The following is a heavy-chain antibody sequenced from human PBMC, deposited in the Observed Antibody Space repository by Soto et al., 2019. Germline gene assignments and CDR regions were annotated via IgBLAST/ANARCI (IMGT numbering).Heavy chain of an antibody. CDR3: ASEGYCSGGSCYSGYYYYYMDV. CDR2: IWYDVINK. CDR1: GFTFSSYG. Sequence: GGSLRLSCAASGFTFSSYGMHWVRQAPGKGLEWVAVIWYDVINKYYADSVKGRFTISRDNSKNTLYLQINSLRAEDTAVYYCASEGYCSGGSCYSGYYYYYMDVWGKGTTVTVSS. V-gene: IGHV3-33*01. J-gene: IGHJ6*03. D-gene: IGHD2-15*01.